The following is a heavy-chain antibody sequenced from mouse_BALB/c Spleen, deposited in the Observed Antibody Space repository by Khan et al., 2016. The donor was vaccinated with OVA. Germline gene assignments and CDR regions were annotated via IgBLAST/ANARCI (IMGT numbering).Heavy chain of an antibody. Sequence: VQLQESGPGLVAPSQSLSITCTVPGFSLSSYGVNWVRQPPGKGLEWLGVIWGDGSTNYHSALVSRLIISKDNSKSQVFLKLNGLQTDDTATYYCAKFTPDYYSMDYWGQGTSVTVSS. D-gene: IGHD1-1*01. CDR2: IWGDGST. CDR1: GFSLSSYG. V-gene: IGHV2-3*01. J-gene: IGHJ4*01. CDR3: AKFTPDYYSMDY.